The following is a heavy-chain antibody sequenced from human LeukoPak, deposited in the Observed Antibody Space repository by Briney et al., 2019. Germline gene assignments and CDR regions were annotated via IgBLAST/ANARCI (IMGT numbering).Heavy chain of an antibody. CDR1: GFTFSSYG. J-gene: IGHJ4*02. D-gene: IGHD6-19*01. CDR2: IRYDGSNK. V-gene: IGHV3-30*02. CDR3: AKDIGRIAVAGTSY. Sequence: GGSLRLSCAASGFTFSSYGMHWVRQAPGKGLEWVAFIRYDGSNKYYADSVKGRFTISRDNSKNTLYLQMNSLRAEDTAVYYCAKDIGRIAVAGTSYWGQGTLVTVSS.